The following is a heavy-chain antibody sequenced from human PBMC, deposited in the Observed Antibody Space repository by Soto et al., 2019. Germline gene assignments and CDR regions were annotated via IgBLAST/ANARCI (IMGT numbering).Heavy chain of an antibody. CDR3: ASLPRSVVITYYFDY. J-gene: IGHJ4*02. CDR1: GFTFSSYA. V-gene: IGHV3-23*01. Sequence: EVQLLESGGGLVQPGGSLRLSCAASGFTFSSYAMSWVRQAPGKGLEWVSAISGSGGSTNYADSVKGRFTISRDNSKNTLYLQMNSLRAEDTAVYYCASLPRSVVITYYFDYWGQGTLVTVSS. D-gene: IGHD3-22*01. CDR2: ISGSGGST.